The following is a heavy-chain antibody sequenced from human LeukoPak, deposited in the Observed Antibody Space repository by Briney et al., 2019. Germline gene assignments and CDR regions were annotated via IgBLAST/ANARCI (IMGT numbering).Heavy chain of an antibody. V-gene: IGHV1-2*02. CDR2: INPNSGGT. Sequence: ASVKVSCKASGYTFTGYYMHWVRQAPGQGLEWMGWINPNSGGTNYAQKFQGRVTMTRDTSISTAYMELSRLRSDDTAVYYCARAHNYDFWSGYFSGDAFDIWGQGTMVTVSS. CDR3: ARAHNYDFWSGYFSGDAFDI. D-gene: IGHD3-3*01. CDR1: GYTFTGYY. J-gene: IGHJ3*02.